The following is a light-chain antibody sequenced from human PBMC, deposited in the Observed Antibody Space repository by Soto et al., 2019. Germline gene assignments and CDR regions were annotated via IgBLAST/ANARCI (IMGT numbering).Light chain of an antibody. V-gene: IGLV1-40*01. Sequence: QSALTQPPSVSGVPGQRVTISCTGSSSNIGAGYDVHWYQQLPGRAPELLICCNDNRPSGVPDRFSGSKSVTAASLAITGLQAEDEADYYCQCYDSSLRAALFGGGTKLTVL. CDR3: QCYDSSLRAAL. J-gene: IGLJ2*01. CDR2: CND. CDR1: SSNIGAGYD.